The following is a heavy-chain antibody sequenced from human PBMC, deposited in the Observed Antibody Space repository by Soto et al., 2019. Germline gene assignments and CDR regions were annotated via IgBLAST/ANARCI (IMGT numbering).Heavy chain of an antibody. CDR2: ISTSSSFI. CDR3: ATYHSSSYYNDD. J-gene: IGHJ4*02. CDR1: GFTFSTYS. Sequence: EVQLVESGGGLVKPGGSLRLSCAASGFTFSTYSMNWVRQAPGKGLEWVSSISTSSSFIYYADSVKGRFTISRDNAKNSLYLQINSLRAEDTAVYYCATYHSSSYYNDDWVQGTLVTVSS. D-gene: IGHD3-22*01. V-gene: IGHV3-21*02.